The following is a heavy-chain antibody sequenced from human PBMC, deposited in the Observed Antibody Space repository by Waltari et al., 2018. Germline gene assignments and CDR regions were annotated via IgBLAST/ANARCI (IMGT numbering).Heavy chain of an antibody. CDR2: IYPGDSDT. D-gene: IGHD2-15*01. Sequence: EVQLVQSGAEVKKPRESLRISCKGSGYSFTRYWIGWVRQMPGKGLEWMGIIYPGDSDTRYSPSFQGQVTISADKSISTAYLQWSSLKASDTAMYYCARRYCSGGSCYSGYLFDYWGQGTLVTVSS. J-gene: IGHJ4*02. CDR3: ARRYCSGGSCYSGYLFDY. V-gene: IGHV5-51*03. CDR1: GYSFTRYW.